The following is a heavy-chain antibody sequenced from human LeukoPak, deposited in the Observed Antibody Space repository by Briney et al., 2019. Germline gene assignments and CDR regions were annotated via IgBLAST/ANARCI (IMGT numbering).Heavy chain of an antibody. J-gene: IGHJ4*02. Sequence: GGSLRLSCAASGFTFSSYSMNWVRQAPGKRLEWVPYISSSSSTIYYADSVKGRFTISRDNAKNSLYLQMNSLRAEDTAVYYCARDRLLSGYHFNWGQGTLVTVSS. CDR2: ISSSSSTI. CDR1: GFTFSSYS. V-gene: IGHV3-48*04. D-gene: IGHD5-12*01. CDR3: ARDRLLSGYHFN.